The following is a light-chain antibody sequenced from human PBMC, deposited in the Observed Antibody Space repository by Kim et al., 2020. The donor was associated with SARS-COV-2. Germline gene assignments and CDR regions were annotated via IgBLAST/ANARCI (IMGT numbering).Light chain of an antibody. Sequence: QLVLTQSPSASASQGASVKLTCTLSSGHSSYAIAWHQQQPEKGPRYLMKLNSDGSHSKGDGIPDRFSGSSSGAERYLTISSLQSEDEADYYCQTWGTGIWVFGGGTQLTVL. J-gene: IGLJ3*02. V-gene: IGLV4-69*01. CDR1: SGHSSYA. CDR2: LNSDGSH. CDR3: QTWGTGIWV.